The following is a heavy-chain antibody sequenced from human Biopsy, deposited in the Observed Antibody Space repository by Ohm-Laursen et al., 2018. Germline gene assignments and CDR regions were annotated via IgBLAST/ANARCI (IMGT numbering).Heavy chain of an antibody. J-gene: IGHJ5*02. V-gene: IGHV1-69*13. CDR2: IIGIFRTA. CDR1: GGTFSSSA. D-gene: IGHD1/OR15-1a*01. CDR3: ARGGGYNWNNGWFDP. Sequence: SVKVSCKASGGTFSSSAITWVRQAPGQGLEWMGEIIGIFRTAHYAQKFQGRVTITADEFMSTAYMELSSLRSEDTAVYYCARGGGYNWNNGWFDPWGQGTLVTVSS.